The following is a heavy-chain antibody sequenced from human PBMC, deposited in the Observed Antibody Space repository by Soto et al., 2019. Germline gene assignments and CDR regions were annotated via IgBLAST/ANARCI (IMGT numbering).Heavy chain of an antibody. CDR2: ISGSGGST. D-gene: IGHD5-18*01. J-gene: IGHJ6*02. CDR3: AKDGCRGIQLCYYGMDV. CDR1: GFTFSSYA. Sequence: GGSLRLSCAASGFTFSSYAMSWVRQAPGKGLEWVSAISGSGGSTYYADSVKGRFTISRDNSKNTLYLQMNSLRAEDTAVYYCAKDGCRGIQLCYYGMDVWGQGTTVTASS. V-gene: IGHV3-23*01.